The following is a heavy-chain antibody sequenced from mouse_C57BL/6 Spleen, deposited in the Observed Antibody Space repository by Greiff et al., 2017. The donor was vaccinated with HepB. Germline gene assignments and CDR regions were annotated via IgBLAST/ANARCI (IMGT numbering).Heavy chain of an antibody. D-gene: IGHD2-3*01. CDR3: ARERGYDGYYGYFDV. J-gene: IGHJ1*03. Sequence: EVQLQESGPGLVKPSQSLSLTCSVTGYSITSGYYWNWIRQFPGNKLEWMGYISYDGSNNYNPSLKNRITITRDPSKNQFFLKLNSVTTEDTATYYCARERGYDGYYGYFDVWGTGTTVTVSS. CDR1: GYSITSGYY. V-gene: IGHV3-6*01. CDR2: ISYDGSN.